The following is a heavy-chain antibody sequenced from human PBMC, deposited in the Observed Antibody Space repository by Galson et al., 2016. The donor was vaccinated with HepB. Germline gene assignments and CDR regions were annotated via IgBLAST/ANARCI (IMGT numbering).Heavy chain of an antibody. J-gene: IGHJ4*02. CDR3: ARGGDPDSFDY. CDR2: IYYSGST. V-gene: IGHV4-59*01. D-gene: IGHD2-21*02. Sequence: SETLSLTCTVSSGSIRGYYWSWIRQPPGKGLEWIGYIYYSGSTNYNPSLRSRVTISVDTSKNQFSLKLSSVTAADTAVYYCARGGDPDSFDYWGQGTLVTVSS. CDR1: SGSIRGYY.